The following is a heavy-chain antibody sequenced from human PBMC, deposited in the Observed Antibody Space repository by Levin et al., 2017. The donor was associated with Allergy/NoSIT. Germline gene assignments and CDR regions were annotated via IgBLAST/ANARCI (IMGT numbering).Heavy chain of an antibody. V-gene: IGHV3-30-3*01. Sequence: SCAASGFTFSSYAMHWVRQAPGKGLEWVAVISYDGSNKYYADSVKGRFTISRDNSKNTLYLQMNSLRAEDTAVYYCARVARLGAWFGELLTYYMDGWGKGTTVTVSS. CDR1: GFTFSSYA. J-gene: IGHJ6*03. D-gene: IGHD3-10*01. CDR3: ARVARLGAWFGELLTYYMDG. CDR2: ISYDGSNK.